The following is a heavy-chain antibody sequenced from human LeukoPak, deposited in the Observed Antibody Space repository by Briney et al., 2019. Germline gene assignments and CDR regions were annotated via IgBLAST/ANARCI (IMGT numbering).Heavy chain of an antibody. D-gene: IGHD6-19*01. CDR3: ARGTNGVAVAVQ. J-gene: IGHJ4*02. CDR2: INHSGST. Sequence: KPSETLSLTCAVYGGSFSGYYWSWIRQPPGKGLEWIGEINHSGSTNYNPSLKSRVTISVDTSKNQFSLKLSSVTAADTAVYYCARGTNGVAVAVQWGQGTLVTVSS. V-gene: IGHV4-34*01. CDR1: GGSFSGYY.